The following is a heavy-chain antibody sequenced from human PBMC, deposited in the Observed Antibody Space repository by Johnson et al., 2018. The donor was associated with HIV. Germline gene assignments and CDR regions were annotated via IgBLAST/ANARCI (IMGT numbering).Heavy chain of an antibody. CDR2: ISWNSGSI. J-gene: IGHJ3*02. D-gene: IGHD3-9*01. Sequence: LVESGGGLVQPGRSLRLSCAASGFTFDDYAMHWVRQAPGKGLEWVSGISWNSGSIGYADSVKGRFTISRDNSKNTLYLQMNSLRAEDTAVYYCARELPSYDILTGPGAFDIWGQGTMVTVSS. CDR3: ARELPSYDILTGPGAFDI. CDR1: GFTFDDYA. V-gene: IGHV3-9*01.